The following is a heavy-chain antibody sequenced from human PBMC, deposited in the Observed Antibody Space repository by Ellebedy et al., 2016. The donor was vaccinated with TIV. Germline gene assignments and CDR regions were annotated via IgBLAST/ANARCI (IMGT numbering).Heavy chain of an antibody. D-gene: IGHD2-15*01. Sequence: AASVQVSCKASGYTFTRYEITGVRQATGQGLEWMAWMNPNSGNTGYAPKFQGRVTITRDTSASTAYMELSSLRSEDTAVYYCARGDRVAPPFDYWGQGTLVTVSS. CDR1: GYTFTRYE. CDR2: MNPNSGNT. J-gene: IGHJ4*02. CDR3: ARGDRVAPPFDY. V-gene: IGHV1-8*03.